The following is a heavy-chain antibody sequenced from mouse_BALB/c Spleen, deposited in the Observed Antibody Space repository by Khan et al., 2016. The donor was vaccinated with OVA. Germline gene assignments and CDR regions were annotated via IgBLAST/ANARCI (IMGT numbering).Heavy chain of an antibody. CDR2: IWGGGST. D-gene: IGHD2-12*01. J-gene: IGHJ3*01. CDR3: ARDCDRDDCAY. Sequence: QVQLKESGPGLVQPSQSLSITCTVSGFSLTTYGVHWVRQSPGKGLEWLGVIWGGGSTDYNAAFISRLSISKDNSKSHVFLKMTSLQADDTAIYYCARDCDRDDCAYWGQGTLVTVSA. V-gene: IGHV2-4-1*01. CDR1: GFSLTTYG.